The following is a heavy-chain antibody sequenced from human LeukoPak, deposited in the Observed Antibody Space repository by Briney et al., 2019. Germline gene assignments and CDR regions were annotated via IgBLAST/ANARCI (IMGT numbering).Heavy chain of an antibody. CDR2: ISAYNGNT. D-gene: IGHD6-19*01. J-gene: IGHJ3*02. CDR3: GRDQWLVPRGAFDI. CDR1: GYTFTSYG. V-gene: IGHV1-18*01. Sequence: ASVKVSCKASGYTFTSYGISWVRQAPGQGREWMGWISAYNGNTNYVQKLQGRVTMTTDTSTSTAYMELRSLRSDDTAVYYCGRDQWLVPRGAFDIWGQGTMVTVSS.